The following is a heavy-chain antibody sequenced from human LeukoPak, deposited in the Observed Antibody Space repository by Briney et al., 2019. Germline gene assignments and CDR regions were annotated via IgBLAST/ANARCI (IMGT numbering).Heavy chain of an antibody. D-gene: IGHD3-10*01. CDR2: ISRNSDGI. J-gene: IGHJ3*02. Sequence: SSGGYYWSWIRQPPGKGLEWVSGISRNSDGIGYADSVKGRFTISRDNAKNSLYLQMNSLRAEDTALYYCTTFITTVQGVVVGGPFDIWGQGTMVAVSS. CDR3: TTFITTVQGVVVGGPFDI. V-gene: IGHV3-9*01. CDR1: SSGGYY.